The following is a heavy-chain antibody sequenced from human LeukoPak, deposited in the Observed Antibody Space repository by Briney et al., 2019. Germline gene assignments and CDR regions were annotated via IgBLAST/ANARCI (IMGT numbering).Heavy chain of an antibody. D-gene: IGHD6-25*01. CDR3: ATWYRYSSGWIWSILDY. Sequence: ASVKVSCKVFGYTLTELSMHWVRQAPGKGLEWMGGFDPEDGETIYAQKFQGRVTMTEDTSTDTAYMELSSLRSEDTAVYYCATWYRYSSGWIWSILDYWGQGTLVTVSS. CDR1: GYTLTELS. CDR2: FDPEDGET. J-gene: IGHJ4*02. V-gene: IGHV1-24*01.